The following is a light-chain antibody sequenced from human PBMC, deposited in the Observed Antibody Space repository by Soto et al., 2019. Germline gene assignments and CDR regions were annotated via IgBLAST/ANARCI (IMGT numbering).Light chain of an antibody. CDR1: SSDIGGYNY. CDR3: SSYTSSLTLV. J-gene: IGLJ3*02. CDR2: DVS. Sequence: QSVLTQPASVSGSPGQSITISCTGTSSDIGGYNYVSWYQQYPGKAPKLMIYDVSNRPSGVSNRFSASKSGNTASLTISGLQSEDEADYYCSSYTSSLTLVFGGGTKVTVL. V-gene: IGLV2-14*01.